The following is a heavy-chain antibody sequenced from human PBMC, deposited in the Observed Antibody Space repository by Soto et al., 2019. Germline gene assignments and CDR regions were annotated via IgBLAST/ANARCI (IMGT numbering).Heavy chain of an antibody. Sequence: GGSLRLSCVVSGFTFSSYSMNWVRQAPGKGLEWVSYISSSGTTIYYADSVKGRFTISRDNAKNSLYLQMNSLRDEDTAVYYCARGGYSYNYGMDAWGQGTTVTVSS. D-gene: IGHD5-12*01. CDR2: ISSSGTTI. CDR1: GFTFSSYS. J-gene: IGHJ6*02. V-gene: IGHV3-48*02. CDR3: ARGGYSYNYGMDA.